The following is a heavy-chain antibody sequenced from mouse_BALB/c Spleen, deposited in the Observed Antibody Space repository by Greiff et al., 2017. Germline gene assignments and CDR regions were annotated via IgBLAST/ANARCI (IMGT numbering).Heavy chain of an antibody. J-gene: IGHJ1*01. CDR2: INSNGGST. CDR1: GFTFSSYG. D-gene: IGHD1-1*01. V-gene: IGHV5-6-3*01. Sequence: EVQRVESGGGLVQPGGSLKLSCAASGFTFSSYGMSWVRQTPDKRLELVATINSNGGSTYYPDSVKGRFTISRDNAKNTLYLQMSSLKSEDTAMYYCARPGSSPYWYFDVWGAGTTVTVSS. CDR3: ARPGSSPYWYFDV.